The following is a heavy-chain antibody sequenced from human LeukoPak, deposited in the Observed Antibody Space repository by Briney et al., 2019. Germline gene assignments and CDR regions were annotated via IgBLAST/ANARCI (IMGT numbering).Heavy chain of an antibody. Sequence: PSETLSLTCAVYGGSFSGYYWSWIRQPPGKGLEWIGEINHSGSANYNPSLKSRLTMSVDTSRKQFSLKLSSVTAADTAVYYCATYFRGSPDAFIIWGQGTMVTVSS. V-gene: IGHV4-34*10. CDR3: ATYFRGSPDAFII. J-gene: IGHJ3*02. CDR2: INHSGSA. CDR1: GGSFSGYY.